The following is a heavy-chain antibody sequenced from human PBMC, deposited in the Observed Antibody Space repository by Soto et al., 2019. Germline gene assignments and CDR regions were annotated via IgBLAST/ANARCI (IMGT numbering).Heavy chain of an antibody. D-gene: IGHD3-22*01. J-gene: IGHJ4*02. V-gene: IGHV1-69*13. CDR3: ARDYYDSSGYHPPFFDC. Sequence: SVKVSCKASGGTFSSYAISWVRQAPGQGLEWMGGIIPIFGTANHAQKFQGRVTITADESTSTAYMELSSLRSEDTAVYYCARDYYDSSGYHPPFFDCWGQGTLVTVS. CDR2: IIPIFGTA. CDR1: GGTFSSYA.